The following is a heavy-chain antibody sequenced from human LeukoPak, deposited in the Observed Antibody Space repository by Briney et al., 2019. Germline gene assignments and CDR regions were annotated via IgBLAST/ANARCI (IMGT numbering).Heavy chain of an antibody. CDR2: ISDDGNYI. V-gene: IGHV3-21*01. CDR3: ANHLACGSNHCPPFDY. D-gene: IGHD2-2*01. J-gene: IGHJ4*02. Sequence: PGGSLRLSCAASGFTFSVYSMSWVRQAPGKGLEWVSSISDDGNYIYYADSVEGRFTISRDNAKNSLYLQMNSLRAEDTAVYYCANHLACGSNHCPPFDYWGQGTLVTVSS. CDR1: GFTFSVYS.